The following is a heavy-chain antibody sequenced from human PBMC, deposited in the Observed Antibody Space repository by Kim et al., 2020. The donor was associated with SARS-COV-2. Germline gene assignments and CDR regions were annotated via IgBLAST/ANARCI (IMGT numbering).Heavy chain of an antibody. D-gene: IGHD2-21*02. Sequence: SETLSLTCTVSGGSISSSSYYWGWIRQPPGKGLEWIGSIYYSGSTYYNPSLKSRVTISVDTSKNQFSLKLSSVTAADTAVYYCARRKQANPDYCGGDCYFDYWGQGTLVTVSS. CDR2: IYYSGST. V-gene: IGHV4-39*01. CDR1: GGSISSSSYY. CDR3: ARRKQANPDYCGGDCYFDY. J-gene: IGHJ4*02.